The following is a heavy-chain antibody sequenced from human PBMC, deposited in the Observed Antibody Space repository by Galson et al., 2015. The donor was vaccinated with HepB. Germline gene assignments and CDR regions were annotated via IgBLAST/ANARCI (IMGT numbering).Heavy chain of an antibody. Sequence: SLRLSCAASGFTFSRHWMHWVRQAPGKGLVRISRIYDDGSITNYADFVKGRFTISRDNAKNTLCLQVNSLRAEDTAVYYCAREKAVSMDVWGQGTTVTVSS. D-gene: IGHD6-19*01. J-gene: IGHJ6*02. CDR2: IYDDGSIT. V-gene: IGHV3-74*01. CDR1: GFTFSRHW. CDR3: AREKAVSMDV.